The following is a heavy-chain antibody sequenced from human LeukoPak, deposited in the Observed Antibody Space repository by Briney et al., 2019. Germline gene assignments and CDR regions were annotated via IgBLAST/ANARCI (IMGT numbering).Heavy chain of an antibody. CDR2: INAGNGNT. Sequence: ASVKVSCKASGFTFSSYAMHWVRQAPGQGLEWMGWINAGNGNTQYSQKFQGRVTITRDTSASTAYMELSSLRSEDTAVYYCARGTGCTGGSCSYYGMDVWGQGTTVTVSS. V-gene: IGHV1-3*01. CDR3: ARGTGCTGGSCSYYGMDV. CDR1: GFTFSSYA. D-gene: IGHD2-15*01. J-gene: IGHJ6*02.